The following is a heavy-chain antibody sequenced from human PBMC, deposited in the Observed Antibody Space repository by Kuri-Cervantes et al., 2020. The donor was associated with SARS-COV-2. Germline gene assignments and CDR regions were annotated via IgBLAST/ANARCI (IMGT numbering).Heavy chain of an antibody. D-gene: IGHD3-3*01. Sequence: SGPTLVKPTETLTLTCTVSGLSLSNARMGVSWIRQPPGKALEWLAHIFSNDEKSYSTSLKSRLTISKDTSKSQVVLTMTNMDPVDTATYYCARIGPYYDFWSGYYEKYNWFDPWGQGTLVTVSS. CDR2: IFSNDEK. V-gene: IGHV2-26*01. J-gene: IGHJ5*02. CDR3: ARIGPYYDFWSGYYEKYNWFDP. CDR1: GLSLSNARMG.